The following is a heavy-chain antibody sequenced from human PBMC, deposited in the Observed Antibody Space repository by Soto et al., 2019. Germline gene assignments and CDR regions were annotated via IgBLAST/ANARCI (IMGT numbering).Heavy chain of an antibody. CDR2: INHSGST. CDR3: ARVGSIAASRWFDP. V-gene: IGHV4-34*01. J-gene: IGHJ5*02. D-gene: IGHD6-6*01. Sequence: SETLSLTCAFYGGSFSGYYWSLIRQPPGKGLEWIGEINHSGSTNYNPSLKSRVTISVDTSKNQFSLKLSSVTAADTAVYYCARVGSIAASRWFDPWGQGTLVTVSS. CDR1: GGSFSGYY.